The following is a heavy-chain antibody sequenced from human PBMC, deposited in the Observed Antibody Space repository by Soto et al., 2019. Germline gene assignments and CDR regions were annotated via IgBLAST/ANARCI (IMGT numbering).Heavy chain of an antibody. D-gene: IGHD3-10*01. Sequence: ASVKVSCKVSGYTLTELSMHWVRQAPGKGLEWMGGFDPEDGETIYAQKFQGRVTMTEDTSTDTAYMELSSLRSEDTAVYYCATAVAGITMVRGALDGGYYGMDVWGQGTTVTVSS. J-gene: IGHJ6*02. CDR2: FDPEDGET. V-gene: IGHV1-24*01. CDR1: GYTLTELS. CDR3: ATAVAGITMVRGALDGGYYGMDV.